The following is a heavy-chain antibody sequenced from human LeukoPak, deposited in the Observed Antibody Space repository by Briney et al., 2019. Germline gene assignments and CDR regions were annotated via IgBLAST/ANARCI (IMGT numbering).Heavy chain of an antibody. CDR1: GYTFTGYY. J-gene: IGHJ3*02. D-gene: IGHD6-13*01. V-gene: IGHV1-2*02. CDR2: INPNSGGT. CDR3: ARQYSSSWYDSAFDI. Sequence: SVKVSCKASGYTFTGYYMHWVRQAPGQGLEWMGWINPNSGGTNYAQKFQGRVTMTRDTSISTAYMELSRLRSDGTAVYYCARQYSSSWYDSAFDIWGQGTMVTVSS.